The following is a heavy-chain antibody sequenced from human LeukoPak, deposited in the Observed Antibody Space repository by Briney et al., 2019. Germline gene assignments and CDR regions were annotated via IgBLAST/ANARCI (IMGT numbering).Heavy chain of an antibody. Sequence: SETLSLTCAVYGGSFSGYYWSWIRQPPGKGLEWIGEINHSGSTNYNPSLKSRVTISVDTSKNQFSLKLGSVTAADTAVYYCARAAAGHRPVDYWGQGTLVTVSS. J-gene: IGHJ4*02. V-gene: IGHV4-34*01. CDR2: INHSGST. D-gene: IGHD6-13*01. CDR1: GGSFSGYY. CDR3: ARAAAGHRPVDY.